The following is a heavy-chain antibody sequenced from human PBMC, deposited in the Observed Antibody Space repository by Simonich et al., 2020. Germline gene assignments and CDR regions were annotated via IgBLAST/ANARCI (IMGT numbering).Heavy chain of an antibody. V-gene: IGHV3-30*07. CDR2: ISNDGSNK. CDR1: GFTFSSYA. CDR3: AREGLLLDAFDI. Sequence: QVQLVESGGGVVQPGRSLRLSCAASGFTFSSYAMHWVRQAPGKGLEWVAVISNDGSNKYYADSGKGRFTISRDNSKNTLYLQMNSLIAEDTAVYYCAREGLLLDAFDIWGQGTMVTVSS. D-gene: IGHD2-15*01. J-gene: IGHJ3*02.